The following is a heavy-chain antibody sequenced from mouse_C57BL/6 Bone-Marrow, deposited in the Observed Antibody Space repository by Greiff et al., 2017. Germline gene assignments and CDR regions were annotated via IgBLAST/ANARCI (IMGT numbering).Heavy chain of an antibody. V-gene: IGHV1-64*01. Sequence: QVQLQQSGPELVKPGASVKISCKASGYAFSSSWMNWVKQRPGQGLEWIGMIHPNSGSTNYNEKFKSKATLTVDKSSSTAYMQLSSLTSEDSAVYYCARYLGRRYYAMDYWGQGTSVTVSS. D-gene: IGHD4-1*01. CDR1: GYAFSSSW. CDR2: IHPNSGST. CDR3: ARYLGRRYYAMDY. J-gene: IGHJ4*01.